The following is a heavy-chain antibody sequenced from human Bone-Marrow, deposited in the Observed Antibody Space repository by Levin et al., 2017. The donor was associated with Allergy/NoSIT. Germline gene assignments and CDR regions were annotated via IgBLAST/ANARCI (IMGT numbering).Heavy chain of an antibody. CDR3: TADLPGGVSDFFDY. Sequence: GESLKISCVASGITFNDAWMNWVRQAPGKGLEWVARIKSKSGGETTDYAAPVKGRFTISRDDSINSVYLEMNSLATEDTALYYCTADLPGGVSDFFDYWGQGTLVTVSS. CDR1: GITFNDAW. D-gene: IGHD2-8*02. V-gene: IGHV3-15*01. CDR2: IKSKSGGETT. J-gene: IGHJ4*02.